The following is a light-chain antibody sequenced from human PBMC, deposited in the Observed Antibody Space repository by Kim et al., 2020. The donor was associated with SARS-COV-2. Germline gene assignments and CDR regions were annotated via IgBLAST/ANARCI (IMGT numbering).Light chain of an antibody. CDR2: DAY. CDR1: QTISSW. CDR3: HQYYSFSPG. J-gene: IGKJ1*01. V-gene: IGKV1-5*01. Sequence: ESGGDRVKITGRARQTISSWLGWYQQKPGKAPKLLIFDAYTLHTGVPSRFSGSRSGTEFSLNIAGLQPDDFATYYCHQYYSFSPGFGQGTKVDIK.